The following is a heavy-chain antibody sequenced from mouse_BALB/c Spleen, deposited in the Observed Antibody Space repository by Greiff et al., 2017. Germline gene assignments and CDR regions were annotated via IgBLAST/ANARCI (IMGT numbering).Heavy chain of an antibody. CDR1: GFTFSSYT. Sequence: EVKLQESGGGLVQPGGSLKLSCAASGFTFSSYTMSWVRQTPEKRLEWVAYISNGGGSTYYPDTVKGRFTISRDNAKNTLYLQMSSLKSEDTAMYYCARHEKITTAWFAYWGQGTLVTVSA. CDR3: ARHEKITTAWFAY. CDR2: ISNGGGST. J-gene: IGHJ3*01. D-gene: IGHD1-1*01. V-gene: IGHV5-12-2*01.